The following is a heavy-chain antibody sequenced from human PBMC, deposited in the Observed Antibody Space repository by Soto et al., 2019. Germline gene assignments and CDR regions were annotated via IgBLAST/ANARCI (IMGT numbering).Heavy chain of an antibody. CDR3: AREVTTLWFDP. CDR1: GYTFTTYS. CDR2: INANSGNT. D-gene: IGHD4-17*01. V-gene: IGHV1-8*02. J-gene: IGHJ5*02. Sequence: GASVKVSCKASGYTFTTYSYHWVRQAPGQRLEWMGWINANSGNTGYAQKFQGRVTMTRNTSTSTAYMELSSLRSEDTAVYYCAREVTTLWFDPWGQGTLVTVSS.